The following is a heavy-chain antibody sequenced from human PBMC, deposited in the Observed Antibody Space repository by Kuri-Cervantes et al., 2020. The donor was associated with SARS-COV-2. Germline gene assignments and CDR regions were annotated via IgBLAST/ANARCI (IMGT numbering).Heavy chain of an antibody. CDR1: GGSFSGYY. D-gene: IGHD2-2*03. CDR3: ARGLGYCSSTSCPRYYYYMDV. J-gene: IGHJ6*03. CDR2: INHSGST. V-gene: IGHV4-34*01. Sequence: SETLSFTCAVYGGSFSGYYWSWIRQPPGKGLEWIGEINHSGSTNYNPSLKSRVTISVDTSKNQFSLKLSSVTAADTAVYYCARGLGYCSSTSCPRYYYYMDVWGKGTTVTVSS.